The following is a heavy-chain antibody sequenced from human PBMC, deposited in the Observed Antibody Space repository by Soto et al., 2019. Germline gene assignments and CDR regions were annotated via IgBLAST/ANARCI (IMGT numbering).Heavy chain of an antibody. V-gene: IGHV4-39*02. Sequence: ASETLSLTCSVSGGSISSSNYYWGWIRQPPGKGLEWIGSIYSGGNTYYHPSLRGRVTVSLDTSKNQFSLKLSSMTAADTAVYYCAREAVALGFWGPGTLVTVS. CDR2: IYSGGNT. CDR3: AREAVALGF. J-gene: IGHJ4*02. CDR1: GGSISSSNYY. D-gene: IGHD5-12*01.